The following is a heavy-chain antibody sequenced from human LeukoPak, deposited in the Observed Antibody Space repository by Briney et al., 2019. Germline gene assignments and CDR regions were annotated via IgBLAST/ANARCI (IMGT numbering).Heavy chain of an antibody. D-gene: IGHD3-10*01. CDR1: GYTFTGYI. CDR2: INAGNGNT. J-gene: IGHJ4*02. Sequence: GASVKVSCKASGYTFTGYIMHWVRQAPGQRLEWMGWINAGNGNTKYSQKFQGRVTITRDTSASTAYMELSSLRSEDTAVYYCARGVNTMVRGVIDYWGQGTLVTVSS. CDR3: ARGVNTMVRGVIDY. V-gene: IGHV1-3*01.